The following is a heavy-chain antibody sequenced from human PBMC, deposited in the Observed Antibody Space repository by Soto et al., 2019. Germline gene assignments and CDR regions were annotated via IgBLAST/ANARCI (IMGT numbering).Heavy chain of an antibody. CDR2: INAGNGGT. Sequence: EASVKVSCKASGYTFANYGRHWVRQAPGQRLEWMGWINAGNGGTKYSENFQGRVTITRDTSASTVYLGLSSLSSEDTASYYCARTGHSGSYDFWGQGTLVTVSS. D-gene: IGHD3-22*01. CDR3: ARTGHSGSYDF. CDR1: GYTFANYG. J-gene: IGHJ4*02. V-gene: IGHV1-3*01.